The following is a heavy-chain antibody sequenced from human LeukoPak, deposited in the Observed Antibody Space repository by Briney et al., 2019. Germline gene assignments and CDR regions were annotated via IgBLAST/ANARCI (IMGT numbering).Heavy chain of an antibody. CDR1: GLTVSTHY. V-gene: IGHV3-53*01. D-gene: IGHD7-27*01. CDR2: IYSGGST. J-gene: IGHJ5*02. CDR3: SRNWGSDNWFDP. Sequence: PGGSLRLSCAASGLTVSTHYMTWVRQAPGKGLEWVAVIYSGGSTYYADSVKGRFTISRDNSKNTLYLQMNSLRAEDTALYYCSRNWGSDNWFDPWGQGTLVTVSS.